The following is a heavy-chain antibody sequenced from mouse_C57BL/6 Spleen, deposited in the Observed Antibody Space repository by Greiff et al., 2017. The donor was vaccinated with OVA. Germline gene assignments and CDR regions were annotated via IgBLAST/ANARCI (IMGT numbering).Heavy chain of an antibody. Sequence: EVHLVESEGGLVQPGSSMKLSCTASGFTFSDYYMAWVRQVPEKGLEWVANINYDGSSTYYLDSLKSRFIISRDNTKNILYLQMSSLKSEDTATYYCASEGNYYAMDYWGQGTSVTVSS. D-gene: IGHD2-1*01. CDR2: INYDGSST. J-gene: IGHJ4*01. CDR3: ASEGNYYAMDY. CDR1: GFTFSDYY. V-gene: IGHV5-16*01.